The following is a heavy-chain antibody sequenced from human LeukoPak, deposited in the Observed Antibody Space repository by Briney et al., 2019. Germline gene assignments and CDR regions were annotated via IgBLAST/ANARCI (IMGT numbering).Heavy chain of an antibody. V-gene: IGHV3-30*02. Sequence: GGSLRLSCAASGFTFSTYGMHWVRQPPGKGLGWVTFIGIDETIKYYRDSVKDRFTISRDTSKKTLYLQMNSLRPDDTAVYFCARDSARGGASSGDFDSWGQGTLVTVSS. D-gene: IGHD3-10*01. CDR1: GFTFSTYG. CDR2: IGIDETIK. CDR3: ARDSARGGASSGDFDS. J-gene: IGHJ4*02.